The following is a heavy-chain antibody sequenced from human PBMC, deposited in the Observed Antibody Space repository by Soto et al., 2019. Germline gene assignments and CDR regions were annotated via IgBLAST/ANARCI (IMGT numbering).Heavy chain of an antibody. J-gene: IGHJ6*03. CDR1: GFTFSSYG. CDR2: IWYDGSNK. CDR3: ARDGTNDVGILTGYYKNYYYYYMDV. Sequence: GGSLRLSCAASGFTFSSYGMHWVRQAPGKGLEWVSVIWYDGSNKYYADSVKGRFTISRDNSKNTLYLQMNSLRAEDTAVYYCARDGTNDVGILTGYYKNYYYYYMDVWGKGTTVTVSS. V-gene: IGHV3-33*01. D-gene: IGHD3-9*01.